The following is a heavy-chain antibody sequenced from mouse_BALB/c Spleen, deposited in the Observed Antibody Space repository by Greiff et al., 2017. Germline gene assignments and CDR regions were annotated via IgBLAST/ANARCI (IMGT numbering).Heavy chain of an antibody. V-gene: IGHV7-3*02. D-gene: IGHD1-1*01. J-gene: IGHJ2*01. CDR2: IRNKANGYTT. CDR1: GFTFTDYY. CDR3: ARPYYYGSSYGY. Sequence: EVKLMESGGGLVQPGGSLRLSCATSGFTFTDYYMSWVRQPPGKALEWLGFIRNKANGYTTEYSASVKGRFTISRDNSQSILYLQMNTLRAEDSATYYCARPYYYGSSYGYWGQGTTLTVSS.